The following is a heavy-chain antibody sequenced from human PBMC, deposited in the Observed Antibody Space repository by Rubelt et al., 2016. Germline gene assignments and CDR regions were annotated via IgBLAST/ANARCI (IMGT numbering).Heavy chain of an antibody. V-gene: IGHV3-21*01. D-gene: IGHD3-9*01. J-gene: IGHJ4*02. CDR1: GFSFTNYA. CDR3: ARDPRLTGIGNELFDY. CDR2: ISSSSSYI. Sequence: EVQLVESGGGLVQPGGSLRLSCAASGFSFTNYAMNWVRQAPGKGLEWVSSISSSSSYIYYADSVKGRFTNSRENAKNTLYLQMNSLTAEDTAGYYCARDPRLTGIGNELFDYWGQGTLVTVSS.